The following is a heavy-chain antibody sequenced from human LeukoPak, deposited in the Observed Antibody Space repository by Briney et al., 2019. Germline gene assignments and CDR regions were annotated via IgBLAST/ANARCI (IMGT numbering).Heavy chain of an antibody. CDR2: ISSNGGST. V-gene: IGHV3-64*01. D-gene: IGHD3-22*01. J-gene: IGHJ6*02. CDR3: AREPYYDSSGYYSPAHYYGMDV. CDR1: GFTFRSYT. Sequence: GGSLRLSCAASGFTFRSYTMHWVRQAPGKGLEHVSTISSNGGSTYYANSEKGRLTISRDNSKNTLYLQMGSLRAEDMAVYYCAREPYYDSSGYYSPAHYYGMDVWGQGTTVTVSS.